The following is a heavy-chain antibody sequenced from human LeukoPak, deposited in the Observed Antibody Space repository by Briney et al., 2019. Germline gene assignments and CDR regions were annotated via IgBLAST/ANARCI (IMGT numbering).Heavy chain of an antibody. Sequence: PSETLSLTCAVSGASIISRNWWSWVRQPPGKGLEWIGEIHHSGSTNYNPSLKSRVTISLDKSKTQFSLRLTSVTAADTAVYYCARDLCMSCAFDIWGRGTMVTVSS. V-gene: IGHV4-4*02. CDR3: ARDLCMSCAFDI. J-gene: IGHJ3*02. D-gene: IGHD2-8*01. CDR2: IHHSGST. CDR1: GASIISRNW.